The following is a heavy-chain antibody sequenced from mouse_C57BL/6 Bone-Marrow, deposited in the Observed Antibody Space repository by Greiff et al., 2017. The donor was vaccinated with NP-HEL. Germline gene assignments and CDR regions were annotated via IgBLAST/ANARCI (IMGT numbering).Heavy chain of an antibody. Sequence: VQLQQSGAELVRPGTSVKVSCKASGYAFTNYLIEWVKQRPGQGLEWIGVINPGSGGTNYNEKFKGKATLTADKSSSTAYMQLISLTSEDSAVYFCARYYVGAMDYWGQGTSVTVSS. D-gene: IGHD1-1*01. CDR2: INPGSGGT. J-gene: IGHJ4*01. V-gene: IGHV1-54*01. CDR3: ARYYVGAMDY. CDR1: GYAFTNYL.